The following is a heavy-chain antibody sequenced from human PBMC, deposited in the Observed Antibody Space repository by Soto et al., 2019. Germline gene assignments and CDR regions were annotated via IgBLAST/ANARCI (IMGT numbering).Heavy chain of an antibody. CDR2: ISYDGSNK. J-gene: IGHJ6*02. D-gene: IGHD2-2*02. V-gene: IGHV3-30*18. CDR3: AKVAPAAILVYYGMDV. Sequence: RLSSAASGFTFSSYGMHWVRQAPGKGLEWVAVISYDGSNKYYADSVKGRFTISRDNSKNTLYLQMNSLRAEDTAVYYCAKVAPAAILVYYGMDVWGQGTTVTVSS. CDR1: GFTFSSYG.